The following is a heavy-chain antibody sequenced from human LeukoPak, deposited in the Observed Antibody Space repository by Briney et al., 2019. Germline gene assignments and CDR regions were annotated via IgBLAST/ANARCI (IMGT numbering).Heavy chain of an antibody. CDR2: IYPGDSDS. Sequence: GESLKISCKGSGYTFTNYWIAWVRQMPGKGLEWMGMIYPGDSDSRYSPSFQGPVTFSADKSISTAYLQWSSLKASDSAVYYCVRESGYSSGWYPYWGQGTLVTVSS. J-gene: IGHJ4*02. D-gene: IGHD6-19*01. V-gene: IGHV5-51*01. CDR3: VRESGYSSGWYPY. CDR1: GYTFTNYW.